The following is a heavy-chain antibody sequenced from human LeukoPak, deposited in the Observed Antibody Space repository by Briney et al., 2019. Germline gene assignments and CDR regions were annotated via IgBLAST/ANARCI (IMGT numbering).Heavy chain of an antibody. V-gene: IGHV3-21*01. CDR2: ISRSSSYI. Sequence: GGXLRLSCAASGFTFSSYSMKWVRQAPGKGLEWVSSISRSSSYIYYADSVKGRFTISRDNAKNSLYLQMNSLRAEDTAMYYCARAQPTETYYDFWSGYSAPGWFDPWGQGTLVTVSS. D-gene: IGHD3-3*01. CDR1: GFTFSSYS. J-gene: IGHJ5*02. CDR3: ARAQPTETYYDFWSGYSAPGWFDP.